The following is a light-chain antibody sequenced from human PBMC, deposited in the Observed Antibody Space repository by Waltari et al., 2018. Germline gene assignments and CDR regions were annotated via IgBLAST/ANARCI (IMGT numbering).Light chain of an antibody. CDR1: NSDIGGYNY. V-gene: IGLV2-14*03. J-gene: IGLJ3*02. Sequence: QSALTQPASLSGSPRQSITISCTGTNSDIGGYNYVSWYQHHSGKAPKLMIFGVSHRPSGVSNRFAGSKAGNTASLTICELQADDEADYYCSSFTSSATWVFGGGTKLTVL. CDR2: GVS. CDR3: SSFTSSATWV.